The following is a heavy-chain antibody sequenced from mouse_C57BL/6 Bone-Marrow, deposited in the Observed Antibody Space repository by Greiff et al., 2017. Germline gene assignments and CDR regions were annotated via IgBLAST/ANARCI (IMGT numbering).Heavy chain of an antibody. CDR2: IDPETGGT. D-gene: IGHD2-4*01. CDR1: GYTFTDYE. Sequence: QVQLQQSGAELVRPGASVTLSCKASGYTFTDYEMHWVKQTPVHGLEWIGAIDPETGGTAYNQKFKGKAILTADKSSSTAYMELRSLTSEDSAVYYCTRWELRRVYYAMDYWGQGTSVTVSS. V-gene: IGHV1-15*01. CDR3: TRWELRRVYYAMDY. J-gene: IGHJ4*01.